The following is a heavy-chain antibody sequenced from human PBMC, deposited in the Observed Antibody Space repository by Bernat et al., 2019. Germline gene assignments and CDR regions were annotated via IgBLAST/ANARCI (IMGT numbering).Heavy chain of an antibody. Sequence: QVQLVESGGGVVQPGRSLRLSCAASGFTFSSYGMHWVRQAPGKGLDGVAVIWYDGSNQYYADSEKGRFTMSRDNSKNTLYLQMNGLRGEDTAVYYCAGQHGSGSYYNYYYYGMDVWGQGTTVTVSS. CDR2: IWYDGSNQ. CDR1: GFTFSSYG. CDR3: AGQHGSGSYYNYYYYGMDV. V-gene: IGHV3-33*01. D-gene: IGHD3-10*01. J-gene: IGHJ6*02.